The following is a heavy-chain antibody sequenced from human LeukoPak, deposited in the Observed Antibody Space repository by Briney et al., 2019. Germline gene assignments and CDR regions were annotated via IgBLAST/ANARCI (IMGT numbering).Heavy chain of an antibody. J-gene: IGHJ4*02. D-gene: IGHD5-24*01. V-gene: IGHV3-23*01. CDR1: GFTFSNYA. Sequence: GGSLRLSCAASGFTFSNYAMTWVRQAPGKGLEWVSTISGSGGTTNYADSVKGRFTISRDSSKSTLYLQMNSLRAEDTAVYFCAKGGPQFFDYWGQGSLVTVSS. CDR2: ISGSGGTT. CDR3: AKGGPQFFDY.